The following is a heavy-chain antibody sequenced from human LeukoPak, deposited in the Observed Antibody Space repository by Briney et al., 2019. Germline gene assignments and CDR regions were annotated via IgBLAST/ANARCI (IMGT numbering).Heavy chain of an antibody. CDR3: ARDDYGDYRRFDY. V-gene: IGHV3-53*01. Sequence: PGGSLRLSCAASGFTVSSNYMSWVRQAPGKGLEWVSVIYSGGSTYYADSVKGRFTISRDNSKNTLYLQMNSLRAEDTAVYYCARDDYGDYRRFDYWGQGTLVTVSS. D-gene: IGHD4-17*01. CDR1: GFTVSSNY. CDR2: IYSGGST. J-gene: IGHJ4*02.